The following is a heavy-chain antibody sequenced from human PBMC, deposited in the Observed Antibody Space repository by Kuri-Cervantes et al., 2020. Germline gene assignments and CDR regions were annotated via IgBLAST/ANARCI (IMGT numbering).Heavy chain of an antibody. D-gene: IGHD2-8*01. CDR1: GFTFSSYA. CDR2: ISYDGSNK. Sequence: GGSLRLSCAASGFTFSSYAMHWVRQAPGKGLEWVAVISYDGSNKYYADSVKGRFTISRDNSKNTLYLQMNNLRAEDTAVYYCARDRNIVLMVYALDYWGQGTLVTVSS. CDR3: ARDRNIVLMVYALDY. J-gene: IGHJ4*02. V-gene: IGHV3-30-3*01.